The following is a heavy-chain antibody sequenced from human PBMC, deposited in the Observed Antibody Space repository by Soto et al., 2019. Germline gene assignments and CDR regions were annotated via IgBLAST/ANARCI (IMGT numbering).Heavy chain of an antibody. J-gene: IGHJ5*02. V-gene: IGHV4-39*07. CDR1: GGSIRSSDSY. Sequence: PEKLPLTCTVSGGSIRSSDSYWGWIRRPPGKGLEWVGTIDYSGGTTYNPSLESRVTISVDTSKNQFSLRLSFVTAADTAVYYCVRGLIVGATDKLFSPWGQGTRVTV. D-gene: IGHD1-26*01. CDR3: VRGLIVGATDKLFSP. CDR2: IDYSGGT.